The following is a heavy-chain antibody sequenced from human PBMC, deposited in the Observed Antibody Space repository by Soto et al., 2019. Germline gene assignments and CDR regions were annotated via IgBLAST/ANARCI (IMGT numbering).Heavy chain of an antibody. CDR1: GFTFSSYS. J-gene: IGHJ4*02. Sequence: XGSLGLSFAASGFTFSSYSRNWVRQAPGKGLEWVSSISSSSSYIYYADSVKGRFTISRDNAKNSLYLQMNSLRAEDTAVYYCARGGDSAFDYWGQGTLVTVS. CDR2: ISSSSSYI. V-gene: IGHV3-21*01. D-gene: IGHD5-18*01. CDR3: ARGGDSAFDY.